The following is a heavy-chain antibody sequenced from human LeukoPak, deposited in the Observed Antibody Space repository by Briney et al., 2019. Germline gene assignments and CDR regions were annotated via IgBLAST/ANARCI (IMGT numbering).Heavy chain of an antibody. CDR1: GGSISSYY. V-gene: IGHV4-59*08. CDR3: ARGGDNTNEYFFQY. Sequence: SETLSLTCTVSGGSISSYYWSWIRQPPGKGLEWIGRMYSSGSTTYNPSLTGRVTISGDTSKNQFSLKLTSVTAADTAVYFCARGGDNTNEYFFQYWGQGALVTVSS. D-gene: IGHD2/OR15-2a*01. J-gene: IGHJ4*02. CDR2: MYSSGST.